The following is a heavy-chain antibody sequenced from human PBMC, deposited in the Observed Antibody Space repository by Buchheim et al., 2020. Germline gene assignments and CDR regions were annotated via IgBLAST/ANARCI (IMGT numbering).Heavy chain of an antibody. CDR3: AKERGGGFPHIAVAEPDY. CDR1: GFTFSDYY. J-gene: IGHJ4*02. Sequence: VQLVESGGGLVKPGGSLRLSCAASGFTFSDYYMSWIRQAPGKGLEWVSAISGSGGSTYYADSVKGRFTISRDNSKNTLYLQMNSLRAEDTAVYYCAKERGGGFPHIAVAEPDYWGQGTL. CDR2: ISGSGGST. D-gene: IGHD6-19*01. V-gene: IGHV3-23*04.